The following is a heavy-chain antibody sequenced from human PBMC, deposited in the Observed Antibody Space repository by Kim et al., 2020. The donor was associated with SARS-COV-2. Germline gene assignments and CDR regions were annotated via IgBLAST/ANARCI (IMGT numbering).Heavy chain of an antibody. D-gene: IGHD3-10*01. Sequence: TNNNPPLESRVTMPVDTSKNQFPLERSSVTAADTAVYYCARGRVLRYLDYWGQGTLVTVSS. CDR3: ARGRVLRYLDY. CDR2: T. J-gene: IGHJ4*02. V-gene: IGHV4-34*01.